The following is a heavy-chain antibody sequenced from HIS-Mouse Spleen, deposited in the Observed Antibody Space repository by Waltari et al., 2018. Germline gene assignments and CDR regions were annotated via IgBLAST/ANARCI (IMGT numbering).Heavy chain of an antibody. V-gene: IGHV1-8*01. J-gene: IGHJ4*02. CDR2: RNPKSGNP. CDR1: GYTFTSYD. D-gene: IGHD4-4*01. Sequence: QVQLVQSGAEVKKPGASVKVSCKASGYTFTSYDINWVRQATGQGLEWMGWRNPKSGNPGYAQKFQGRVTMTRNTAISTAYMELSSLRSEETAVYYCARGHDYSNYFDYWGQGTLVTVSS. CDR3: ARGHDYSNYFDY.